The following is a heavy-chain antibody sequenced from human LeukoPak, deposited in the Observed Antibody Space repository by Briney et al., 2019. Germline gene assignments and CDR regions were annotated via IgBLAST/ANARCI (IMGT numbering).Heavy chain of an antibody. Sequence: GSLRLSCAASGFTFSSYSMNWVRPAPGKGLEWVSSISSSSSYIYYADSVKGRFITSRDNAKNSLYLQMNSLRAEDRGVYYCARDARIAVAGTSPESSDYWGQGTLVTVSS. J-gene: IGHJ4*02. CDR3: ARDARIAVAGTSPESSDY. CDR1: GFTFSSYS. V-gene: IGHV3-21*01. CDR2: ISSSSSYI. D-gene: IGHD6-19*01.